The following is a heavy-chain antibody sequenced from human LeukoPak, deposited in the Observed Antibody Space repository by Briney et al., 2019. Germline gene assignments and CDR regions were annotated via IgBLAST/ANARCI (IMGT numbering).Heavy chain of an antibody. CDR2: ISSLSGTI. CDR3: AREREGTWIQLWNPGGDAFDI. D-gene: IGHD5-18*01. CDR1: GFTFSSYS. Sequence: GGSLRLSCAASGFTFSSYSMNWVRQAPGEGLEWVSYISSLSGTIYYADSVKGRFTISRDNAKNSLYLQMNSLRAEDTAVYYCAREREGTWIQLWNPGGDAFDIWGQGTMVTVSS. J-gene: IGHJ3*02. V-gene: IGHV3-48*01.